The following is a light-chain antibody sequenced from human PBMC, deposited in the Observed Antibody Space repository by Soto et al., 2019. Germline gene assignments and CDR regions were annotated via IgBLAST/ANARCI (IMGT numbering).Light chain of an antibody. CDR2: RNN. V-gene: IGLV1-47*01. Sequence: QSALTQPPEESGTPGQRVPISCSGSSSNIASNYVYWYQQLPRTAPNLLISRNNQRPSGVPDRFSGSKSGTSASLAISGLRSEDEADYYCAAWDDSHYVFGTGTKVTVL. J-gene: IGLJ1*01. CDR3: AAWDDSHYV. CDR1: SSNIASNY.